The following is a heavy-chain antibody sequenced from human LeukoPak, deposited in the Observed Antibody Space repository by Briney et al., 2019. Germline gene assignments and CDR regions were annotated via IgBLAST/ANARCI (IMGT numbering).Heavy chain of an antibody. Sequence: QPGGSLRLSCAASGFTFSSYGMHWVRQAPGKGLEWVAVIWYDGSNKYYADSVKGRFTISRDNFKNTLYLQMNSLRAEDTAVYYCAREYYCTNGVCFQSLWYYYYGMDVWGQGTTVTVSS. CDR1: GFTFSSYG. CDR3: AREYYCTNGVCFQSLWYYYYGMDV. CDR2: IWYDGSNK. V-gene: IGHV3-33*01. D-gene: IGHD2-8*01. J-gene: IGHJ6*02.